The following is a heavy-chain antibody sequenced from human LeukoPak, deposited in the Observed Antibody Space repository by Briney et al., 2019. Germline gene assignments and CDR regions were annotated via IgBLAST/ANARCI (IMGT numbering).Heavy chain of an antibody. CDR2: IYYSGST. Sequence: SETLSLTCTVSGGSISSSSYYWGWIRQPPGKGLEWIGSIYYSGSTYYNPSLKSRVTISVDTSKNQFSLKLSSVTAADTAVYYCGGGSGGGGYSSSWYPTSGDSKKTKKLYYFDYWGQGTLVTVSS. V-gene: IGHV4-39*07. J-gene: IGHJ4*02. CDR1: GGSISSSSYY. CDR3: GGGSGGGGYSSSWYPTSGDSKKTKKLYYFDY. D-gene: IGHD6-13*01.